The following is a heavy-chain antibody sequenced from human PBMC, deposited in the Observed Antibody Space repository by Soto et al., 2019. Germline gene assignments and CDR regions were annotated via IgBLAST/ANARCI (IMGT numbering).Heavy chain of an antibody. Sequence: QVQLVQSGAEVKKPGSSVKVSCKASGGTFSSYAISWVRQAPGQGLEWMGGIIPISGTANYAQKFQGRVTITADESTSPAYMELSSLGSEDTAVYYWARSQGSSTSLEIYYYYYYGMDVCVQGTTVTVSS. D-gene: IGHD2-2*01. V-gene: IGHV1-69*01. CDR3: ARSQGSSTSLEIYYYYYYGMDV. CDR2: IIPISGTA. CDR1: GGTFSSYA. J-gene: IGHJ6*01.